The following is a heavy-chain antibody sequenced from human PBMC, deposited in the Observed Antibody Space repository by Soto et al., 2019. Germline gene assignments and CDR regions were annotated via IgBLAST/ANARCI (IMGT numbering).Heavy chain of an antibody. V-gene: IGHV3-23*01. Sequence: GWCLRLSCAASGLIFSSYAMSWVRQAPGKGLEWVSGITGSGGSTYYADSVKGRFTISRDNSKNTLYLQMNSLGAEDTAVYFCATAPTHARGYWGQGTLVTVSS. CDR1: GLIFSSYA. CDR3: ATAPTHARGY. J-gene: IGHJ4*02. CDR2: ITGSGGST.